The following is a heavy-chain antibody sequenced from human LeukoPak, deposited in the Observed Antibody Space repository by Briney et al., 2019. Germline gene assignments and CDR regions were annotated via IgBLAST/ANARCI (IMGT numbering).Heavy chain of an antibody. Sequence: PGGSLRLSCAASGFTFSSYSMNWVRQAPGKGLEWVSSISSSSYIYYADSVKGRFTISRDNAENPLYLQMNSLRAEDTAVYYCARARSSGWYRDYWGQGTLVTVSS. CDR1: GFTFSSYS. V-gene: IGHV3-21*01. CDR2: ISSSSYI. CDR3: ARARSSGWYRDY. D-gene: IGHD6-19*01. J-gene: IGHJ4*02.